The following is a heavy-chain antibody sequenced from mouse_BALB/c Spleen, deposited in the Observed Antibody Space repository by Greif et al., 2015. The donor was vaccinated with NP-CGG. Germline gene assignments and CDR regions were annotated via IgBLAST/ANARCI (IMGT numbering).Heavy chain of an antibody. V-gene: IGHV5-9-1*01. J-gene: IGHJ2*01. CDR3: ARRTITTSGAYFDY. D-gene: IGHD2-4*01. Sequence: EVMLVESGGGLVKPGGSLKLSCAASGFTFSSYAMSWVRQTPEKRLEWVATISSGGSYTYYPDSVKGRFTISRDNAKNTLYLQMSSLRSEDTAMYYCARRTITTSGAYFDYWGQGTTLTVSS. CDR1: GFTFSSYA. CDR2: ISSGGSYT.